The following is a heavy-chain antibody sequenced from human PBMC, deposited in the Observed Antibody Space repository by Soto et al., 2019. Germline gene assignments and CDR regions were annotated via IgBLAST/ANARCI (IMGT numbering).Heavy chain of an antibody. V-gene: IGHV3-23*01. CDR2: ISGSGGST. D-gene: IGHD3-9*01. CDR3: AKVRGDILTGYYSYRYYYYGMDV. CDR1: GLTFSSYA. Sequence: PGGSLRLSCAASGLTFSSYAMSWVRQAPGKGLEWVSAISGSGGSTYYADSVKGRFTISRDNSKNTLYLQMNSLRAEDTAVYYCAKVRGDILTGYYSYRYYYYGMDVWGQGTTVTVSS. J-gene: IGHJ6*02.